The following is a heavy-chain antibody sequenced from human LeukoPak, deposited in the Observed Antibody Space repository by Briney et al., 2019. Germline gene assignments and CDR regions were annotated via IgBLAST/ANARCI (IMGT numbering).Heavy chain of an antibody. CDR2: ISGSGGST. CDR3: AKPIVVVTAITTFDY. CDR1: GFTFSSYG. D-gene: IGHD2-21*02. J-gene: IGHJ4*02. Sequence: GGSLRLSCAASGFTFSSYGMSWARQAPGKGLEWVSAISGSGGSTYYADSVKGRFTISRDNSKNTLYLQMNSLRAEDTAVYYCAKPIVVVTAITTFDYWAREPWSPSPQ. V-gene: IGHV3-23*01.